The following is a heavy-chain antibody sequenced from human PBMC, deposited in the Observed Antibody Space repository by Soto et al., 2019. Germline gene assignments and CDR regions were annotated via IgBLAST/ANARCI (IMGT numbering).Heavy chain of an antibody. CDR2: IYYSGST. CDR1: GGSISSGDYY. V-gene: IGHV4-30-4*01. J-gene: IGHJ4*02. D-gene: IGHD7-27*01. Sequence: SETLSLTCPVSGGSISSGDYYWSWIRQPPGKGLEWIGYIYYSGSTYYNPSLKSRVTISVDTYKNQFSLKLSSVTAADTAVYYCARALNWDRTPSTYYFDYCGQGTLVTSLL. CDR3: ARALNWDRTPSTYYFDY.